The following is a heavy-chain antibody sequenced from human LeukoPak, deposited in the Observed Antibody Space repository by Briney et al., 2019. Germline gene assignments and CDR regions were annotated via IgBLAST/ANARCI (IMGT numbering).Heavy chain of an antibody. CDR3: ARSMVRGGYAFDI. CDR1: GFTFSSYE. Sequence: GGSLRLSCAASGFTFSSYEMNWVRQAPGKGLEWVSYISSSGSTIHYADSVKGRFTISRDNAKNSLYLQMNSLRAEDTAVYYCARSMVRGGYAFDIWGQGTMVTVSS. D-gene: IGHD3-10*01. V-gene: IGHV3-48*03. CDR2: ISSSGSTI. J-gene: IGHJ3*02.